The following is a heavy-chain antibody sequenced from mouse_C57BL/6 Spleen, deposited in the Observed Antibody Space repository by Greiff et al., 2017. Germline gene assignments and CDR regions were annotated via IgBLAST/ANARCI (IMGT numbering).Heavy chain of an antibody. Sequence: VQLQQSGAELVKPGASVKLSCKASGYTFTSYWMHWVKQRPGRGLEGIGRIDPNSGGTKYNEKFKSKATLTVDKPSSTAYMQLSSLTSEDSAVYYCARYGSRRYFDYWGQGTTLTVSS. CDR3: ARYGSRRYFDY. V-gene: IGHV1-72*01. CDR2: IDPNSGGT. J-gene: IGHJ2*01. D-gene: IGHD1-1*01. CDR1: GYTFTSYW.